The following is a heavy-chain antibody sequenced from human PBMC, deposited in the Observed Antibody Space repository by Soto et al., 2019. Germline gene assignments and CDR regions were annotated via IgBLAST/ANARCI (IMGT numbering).Heavy chain of an antibody. V-gene: IGHV3-33*01. CDR1: RLTFSTYD. D-gene: IGHD3-16*01. CDR2: IWSDGSRG. Sequence: GGSLRLSCAASRLTFSTYDMHWVRQAPGKGLEWVALIWSDGSRGYYADSVKGRFTISRDNSKNTLYLQMNSLRAEDTAVYYCAGEPKGGTYGMDVWGQGTTVTVSS. CDR3: AGEPKGGTYGMDV. J-gene: IGHJ6*02.